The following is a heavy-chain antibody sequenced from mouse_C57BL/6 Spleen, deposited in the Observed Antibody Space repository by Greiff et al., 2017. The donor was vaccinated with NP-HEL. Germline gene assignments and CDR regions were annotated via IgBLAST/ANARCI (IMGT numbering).Heavy chain of an antibody. CDR2: IDPSDSYT. J-gene: IGHJ3*01. V-gene: IGHV1-69*01. CDR3: ARDDGYYLAY. Sequence: QVQLQQPGAELVMPGASVKLSCKASGYTFTSYWMHWVKQRPGPGLEWIGEIDPSDSYTNYNQKFKGKSTLTVDKSSSTAYMQLSSLTSEDSAVYYCARDDGYYLAYWGQGTLVTVSA. D-gene: IGHD2-3*01. CDR1: GYTFTSYW.